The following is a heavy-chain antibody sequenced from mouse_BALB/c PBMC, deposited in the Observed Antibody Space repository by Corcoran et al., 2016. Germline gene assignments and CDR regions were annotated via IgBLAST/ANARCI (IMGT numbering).Heavy chain of an antibody. CDR1: GFNIKDTY. CDR3: GRSREGNYVVY. D-gene: IGHD2-1*01. V-gene: IGHV14-3*02. CDR2: IDPANGNT. J-gene: IGHJ2*01. Sequence: EVQLQQSGAELVKPGASVKLSCTASGFNIKDTYMHWVKQRPEQGLEWIGRIDPANGNTKFDPKFQGKATMTAETSSNTVYLQLSSLTSEATAVYYCGRSREGNYVVYWGQGTTLTVSS.